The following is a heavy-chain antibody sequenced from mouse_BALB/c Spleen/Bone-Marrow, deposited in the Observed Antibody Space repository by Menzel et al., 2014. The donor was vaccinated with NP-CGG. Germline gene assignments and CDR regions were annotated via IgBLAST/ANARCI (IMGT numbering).Heavy chain of an antibody. CDR2: ISSGGSYT. J-gene: IGHJ4*01. CDR1: GFTFSNYG. D-gene: IGHD2-3*01. V-gene: IGHV5-6*01. CDR3: ARRDGGPMDY. Sequence: EVQLVESGGDLVKPGGSLKLSCAASGFTFSNYGMSWVRQTPDKRLEWVATISSGGSYTYYPDCVKGRFTISRDNAKNTLYLQMSSLKSEDTAMYYCARRDGGPMDYWGQGTSVTVSS.